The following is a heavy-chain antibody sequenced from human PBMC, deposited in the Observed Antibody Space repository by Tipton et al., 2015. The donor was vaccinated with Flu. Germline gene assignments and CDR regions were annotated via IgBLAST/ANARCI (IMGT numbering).Heavy chain of an antibody. CDR2: ISSSGATT. CDR1: GLTFSDHY. J-gene: IGHJ4*02. D-gene: IGHD5-24*01. V-gene: IGHV3-11*01. Sequence: SLRLSCAASGLTFSDHYMTWIRQAPGKGLECISYISSSGATTYYADSVKGRFTISRDNAKNLLYLQMDSLRAEDTAVYYCARDPRRLMERLQLRTGSFDYWGQGTLVTVSS. CDR3: ARDPRRLMERLQLRTGSFDY.